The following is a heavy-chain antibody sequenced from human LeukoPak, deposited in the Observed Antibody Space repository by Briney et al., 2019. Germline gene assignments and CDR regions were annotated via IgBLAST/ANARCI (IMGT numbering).Heavy chain of an antibody. CDR3: AKHKWELRLYYFDY. Sequence: QPGGSLRLSCAVSGFTFSSYAMSWVRQAPGKGLEWVSAISGSGGSTYYADSVKGRFTISRDNSKNTLYLQMNSLRAEDTAVYYCAKHKWELRLYYFDYWGQGTLVTVSS. V-gene: IGHV3-23*01. J-gene: IGHJ4*02. D-gene: IGHD1-26*01. CDR1: GFTFSSYA. CDR2: ISGSGGST.